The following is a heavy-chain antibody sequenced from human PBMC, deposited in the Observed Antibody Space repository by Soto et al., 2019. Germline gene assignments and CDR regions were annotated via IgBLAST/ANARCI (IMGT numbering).Heavy chain of an antibody. J-gene: IGHJ5*02. CDR2: LKSRRDGGTS. CDR3: TTDGGVSVYPLFWA. V-gene: IGHV3-15*01. D-gene: IGHD2-8*02. CDR1: GITFTTAW. Sequence: SLRLSCALSGITFTTAWMGWVRQAPGKGLEWIGRLKSRRDGGTSDYAAAVKGRFSISKDESKNTLYLQMNSLKTEDTAVYYCTTDGGVSVYPLFWAWGQGTLVSVS.